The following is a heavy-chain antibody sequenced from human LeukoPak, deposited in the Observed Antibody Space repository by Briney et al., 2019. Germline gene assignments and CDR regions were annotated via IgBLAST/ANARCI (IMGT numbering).Heavy chain of an antibody. CDR3: ARFFTIGCSGGSCYEPGADY. V-gene: IGHV1-18*01. D-gene: IGHD2-15*01. CDR2: ISAYNGNT. J-gene: IGHJ4*02. Sequence: ASVKVSCNASGYTFTSYGISWVRQAPGQGLEWMGWISAYNGNTNYAQKLQGRVTMTTDTSTSTAYMELRSLRSDDTAVYYCARFFTIGCSGGSCYEPGADYWGQGTLVTVSS. CDR1: GYTFTSYG.